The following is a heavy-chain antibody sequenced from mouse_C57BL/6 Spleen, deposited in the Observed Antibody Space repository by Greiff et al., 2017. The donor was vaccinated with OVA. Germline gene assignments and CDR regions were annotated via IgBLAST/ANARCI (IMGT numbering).Heavy chain of an antibody. CDR3: ARDDLGRFAY. J-gene: IGHJ3*01. CDR2: ISDGGSYT. V-gene: IGHV5-4*01. D-gene: IGHD4-1*01. CDR1: GFTFSSYA. Sequence: EVKVVESGGGLVKPGGSLKLSCAASGFTFSSYAMSWVRQTPEKRLEWVATISDGGSYTYYPDNVKGRFTISRDNAKNNLYLQMSHLKSEDTAMYYCARDDLGRFAYWGQGTLVTVSA.